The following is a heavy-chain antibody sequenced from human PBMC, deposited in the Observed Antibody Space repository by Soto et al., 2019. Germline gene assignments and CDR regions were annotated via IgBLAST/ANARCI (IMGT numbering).Heavy chain of an antibody. J-gene: IGHJ1*01. Sequence: SVKVSSKASGDTFTTYTISWVRQAPGQGLEWTGRIIPMLNIVDYAQQFQGRVTITADKSTNTAYMELSSLRSEDTAVYYSARDLGWSRPEYFQYWGQGTLVNVS. CDR1: GDTFTTYT. V-gene: IGHV1-69*04. CDR3: ARDLGWSRPEYFQY. D-gene: IGHD2-8*01. CDR2: IIPMLNIV.